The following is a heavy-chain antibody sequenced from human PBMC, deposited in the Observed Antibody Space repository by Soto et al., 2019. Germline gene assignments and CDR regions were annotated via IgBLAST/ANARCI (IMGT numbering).Heavy chain of an antibody. D-gene: IGHD3-3*01. Sequence: GGSLRLSCAASGLNFSIYAMSWVRQAPGKGLEWVSGISGSGGFTYYADSVKGRFTISRDNSKNTLYLQMNSLTAEDTAVYYCAKDPYYDFWSGQYYFDYWGQGTLVTVSS. CDR1: GLNFSIYA. CDR3: AKDPYYDFWSGQYYFDY. CDR2: ISGSGGFT. V-gene: IGHV3-23*01. J-gene: IGHJ4*02.